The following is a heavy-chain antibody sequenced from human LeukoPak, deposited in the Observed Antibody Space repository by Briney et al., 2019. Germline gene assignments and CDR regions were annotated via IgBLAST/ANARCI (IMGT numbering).Heavy chain of an antibody. J-gene: IGHJ4*02. CDR2: IYYSGST. CDR1: GGSISSYY. D-gene: IGHD1-26*01. CDR3: ARDTYSGSYYDY. Sequence: SETLSLTCTVSGGSISSYYWSWIRQPPGKGLEWIGYIYYSGSTNYNPSLKSRVTISVDTSKNQFSLKLSSVTAADTAVYYCARDTYSGSYYDYWGQGTLVTVPS. V-gene: IGHV4-59*01.